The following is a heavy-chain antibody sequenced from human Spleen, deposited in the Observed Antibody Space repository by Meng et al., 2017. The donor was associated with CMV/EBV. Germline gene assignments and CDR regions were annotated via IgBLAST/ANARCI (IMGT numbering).Heavy chain of an antibody. D-gene: IGHD2-2*01. CDR3: AKPRSGFVVVPAAIDS. Sequence: GESLKISCAASGFTFSSYGMNWVRQAPGKGLEWVSFITSNSIYTYYADFVKGRFTISRDNSRNTLYLQMSGLRTDDTAVYYCAKPRSGFVVVPAAIDSWGQGTLVTVSS. CDR2: ITSNSIYT. CDR1: GFTFSSYG. J-gene: IGHJ4*02. V-gene: IGHV3-21*06.